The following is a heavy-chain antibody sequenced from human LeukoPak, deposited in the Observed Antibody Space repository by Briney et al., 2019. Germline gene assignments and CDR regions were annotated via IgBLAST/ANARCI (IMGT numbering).Heavy chain of an antibody. CDR2: ISYDGSNK. CDR1: GFTFSSHG. V-gene: IGHV3-30*03. D-gene: IGHD2-2*01. CDR3: ALLEDIVVVPAHSISDY. Sequence: PGGSLRLSCAASGFTFSSHGMHWVRQAPGKGLEWVAVISYDGSNKYYADSVKGRFTISRDNSKNTLYLQMNSLRAEDTAVYYCALLEDIVVVPAHSISDYWGQGTLVTVSS. J-gene: IGHJ4*02.